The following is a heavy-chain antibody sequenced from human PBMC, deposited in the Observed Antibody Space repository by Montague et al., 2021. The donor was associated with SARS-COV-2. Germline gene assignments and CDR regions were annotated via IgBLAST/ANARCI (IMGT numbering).Heavy chain of an antibody. J-gene: IGHJ3*01. Sequence: SETLSLTCTVSGGSITSRTYYWGWIRQPPGKGLEWIVSIYYGGNNFYNPSLKSRVTISVDTSKNHFSLKLSSVTAADTAVYYCARTVGSDDAFDVWGQGTMVTVYS. D-gene: IGHD4-11*01. CDR3: ARTVGSDDAFDV. V-gene: IGHV4-39*02. CDR2: IYYGGNN. CDR1: GGSITSRTYY.